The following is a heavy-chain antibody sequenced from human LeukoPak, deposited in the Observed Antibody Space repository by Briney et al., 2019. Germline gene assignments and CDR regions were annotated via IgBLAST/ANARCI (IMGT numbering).Heavy chain of an antibody. CDR2: INPSGGST. CDR1: GYTFTSYY. V-gene: IGHV1-46*01. CDR3: AREISSGWSNDAFDI. D-gene: IGHD6-19*01. J-gene: IGHJ3*02. Sequence: ASVKVSCKASGYTFTSYYMHWVRQAPGQGLEWMGIINPSGGSTSYAQKFQGRVTMTRDTSTSTVYMELSSLRSEDTAVYYCAREISSGWSNDAFDIWGQGTMVTVSS.